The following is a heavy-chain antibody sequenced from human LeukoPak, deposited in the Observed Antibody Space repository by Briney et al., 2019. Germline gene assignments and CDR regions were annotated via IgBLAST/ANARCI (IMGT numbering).Heavy chain of an antibody. CDR3: ASELRFLDWLSLRYYMDV. V-gene: IGHV3-48*01. CDR1: GFTFSSYS. Sequence: GGSLRLSCAASGFTFSSYSMNWVRQAPGKGLEWVSYISSSSSTIYNADSVKGRFTVSRDNAKNSLYLQMNRLRAEDTAVYYCASELRFLDWLSLRYYMDVWGKGTTVTVSS. D-gene: IGHD3-3*01. CDR2: ISSSSSTI. J-gene: IGHJ6*03.